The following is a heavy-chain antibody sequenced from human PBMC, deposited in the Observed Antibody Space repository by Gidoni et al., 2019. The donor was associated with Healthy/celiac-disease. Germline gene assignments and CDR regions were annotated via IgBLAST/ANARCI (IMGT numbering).Heavy chain of an antibody. Sequence: QVQLVQSGAEVKKPGASVKVSCKASGYTFTSYGISWVRQAPGQGLEWMGWISAYHGNTNYAQKLQGRVTMTTDTSTSTAYMELRSLRSDDTAVYYCANTDYDYVWGSLGAFDIWGQGTMVTVSS. CDR1: GYTFTSYG. CDR2: ISAYHGNT. CDR3: ANTDYDYVWGSLGAFDI. D-gene: IGHD3-16*01. V-gene: IGHV1-18*01. J-gene: IGHJ3*02.